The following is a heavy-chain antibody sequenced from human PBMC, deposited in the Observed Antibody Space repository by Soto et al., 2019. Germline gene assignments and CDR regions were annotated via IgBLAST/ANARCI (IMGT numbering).Heavy chain of an antibody. Sequence: SETLSLTCTVSGGSISSYYWSWIRQPAGKGLEWIGRIYTSGSTNYNPSLQSRVTMSVDTSKNQFSLKLSSVTAADTAVYYCVSGHYYGSGSYLGMDVWGQGTTVTVSS. D-gene: IGHD3-10*01. CDR3: VSGHYYGSGSYLGMDV. CDR1: GGSISSYY. V-gene: IGHV4-4*07. CDR2: IYTSGST. J-gene: IGHJ6*02.